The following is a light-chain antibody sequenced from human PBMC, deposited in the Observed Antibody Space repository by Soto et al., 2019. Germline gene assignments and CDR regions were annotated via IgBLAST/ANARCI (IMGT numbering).Light chain of an antibody. J-gene: IGLJ2*01. CDR3: QVYDARRDHVV. V-gene: IGLV3-21*02. Sequence: SYELTQPPSLSAAPGQTARMTCGGDNSGSKNVHWYQQKACQAPKLVVYDDSDRPSGTPERFSGSNSGNTATLTISGVEAGDEDDYYCQVYDARRDHVVFGGGTQLTVL. CDR1: NSGSKN. CDR2: DDS.